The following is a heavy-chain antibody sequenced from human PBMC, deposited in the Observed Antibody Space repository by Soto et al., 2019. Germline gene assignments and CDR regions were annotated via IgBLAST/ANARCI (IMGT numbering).Heavy chain of an antibody. CDR2: ISGSGDST. D-gene: IGHD2-21*02. V-gene: IGHV3-23*01. CDR1: GSTFSSYA. CDR3: ARDDSGAWTQDY. J-gene: IGHJ4*02. Sequence: GGSLRLSCAASGSTFSSYAMSWVRQAPGKGLEWVSVISGSGDSTYYADSVKGRFTISRDNSKNTLYLQMNSLRAEDTAVYYCARDDSGAWTQDYWGQGTLVTVSS.